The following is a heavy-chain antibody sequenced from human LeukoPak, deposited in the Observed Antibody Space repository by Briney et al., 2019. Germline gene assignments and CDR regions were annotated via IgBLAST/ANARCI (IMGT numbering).Heavy chain of an antibody. D-gene: IGHD3-22*01. CDR3: ARLDLSYYYDSSGYRTFDY. Sequence: GASVKVSCKASGYTFTGYYMHWVRQAPGQGLEWMGRINPNSGGTNYAQKFQGRVTMTRDTSISTAYMELSRLRSDDTAVYYCARLDLSYYYDSSGYRTFDYRGQGTLVTVSS. CDR1: GYTFTGYY. J-gene: IGHJ4*02. V-gene: IGHV1-2*06. CDR2: INPNSGGT.